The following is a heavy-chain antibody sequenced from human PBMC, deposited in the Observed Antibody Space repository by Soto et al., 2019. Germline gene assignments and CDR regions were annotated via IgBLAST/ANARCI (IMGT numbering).Heavy chain of an antibody. J-gene: IGHJ6*02. CDR3: ATSSSSFYYYGMDV. Sequence: SETLSLTCAVSGGSISSSNWWSWVRQPPGKGLEWIGEIYHSGSTNYNPSLKSRVTISVDKSKNQFSLKLSSVTAADTAVYYCATSSSSFYYYGMDVWRQGTTVTVSS. V-gene: IGHV4-4*02. CDR2: IYHSGST. CDR1: GGSISSSNW. D-gene: IGHD6-6*01.